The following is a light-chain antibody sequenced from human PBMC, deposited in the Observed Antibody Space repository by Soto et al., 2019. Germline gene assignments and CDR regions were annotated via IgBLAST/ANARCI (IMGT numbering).Light chain of an antibody. CDR1: QSISSW. CDR3: QLGYT. Sequence: DIQMTQSPSTLSASVGDRVTITCRASQSISSWLAWYQQKPGKAPKLLIYKASSLESGVPSRFSGSGSGTEFTLTISSLQPDDFATYYCQLGYTFGQVTKLEIK. V-gene: IGKV1-5*03. J-gene: IGKJ2*01. CDR2: KAS.